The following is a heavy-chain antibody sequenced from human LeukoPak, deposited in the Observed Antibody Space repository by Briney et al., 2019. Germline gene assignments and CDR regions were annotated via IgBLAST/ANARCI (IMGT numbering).Heavy chain of an antibody. Sequence: ASVKVSCKASGYTFTSYYMHWVRQAPGQGLEWMGIINPSGGSTSYAQKFQGRVTVTRDTSTSTVYMELSSLRSEDTAVYYCAREPSSGWSGATNDYWGQGTLVTVSS. D-gene: IGHD6-19*01. CDR1: GYTFTSYY. CDR2: INPSGGST. V-gene: IGHV1-46*01. CDR3: AREPSSGWSGATNDY. J-gene: IGHJ4*02.